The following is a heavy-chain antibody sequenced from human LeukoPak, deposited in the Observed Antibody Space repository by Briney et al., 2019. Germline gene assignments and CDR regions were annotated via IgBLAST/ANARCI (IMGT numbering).Heavy chain of an antibody. V-gene: IGHV3-23*01. CDR1: GFTFSSYA. J-gene: IGHJ4*02. D-gene: IGHD6-19*01. Sequence: GGSLRLSCAASGFTFSSYAMSWVRQASGKGLEWVSAISGSGGSTYYADSVKGRFTISRDNSKNTLYLQMNSLRAEDTAVYYCAKGEYSSGWYDYWGQGTLVTVSS. CDR2: ISGSGGST. CDR3: AKGEYSSGWYDY.